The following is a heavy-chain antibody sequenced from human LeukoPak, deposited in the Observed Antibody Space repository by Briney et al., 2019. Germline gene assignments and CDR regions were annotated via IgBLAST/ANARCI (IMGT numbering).Heavy chain of an antibody. Sequence: GGSLRLSCAASGFTFSSYGMNWVRQAPGKGLEWVANIKQDGSEKYYVDSVKGRFTISRDNAKNSLYLQMNSLRAEDTAVYYCARGSTYSSGWYTGFDYWGQGTLVTVSS. CDR1: GFTFSSYG. V-gene: IGHV3-7*01. D-gene: IGHD6-19*01. J-gene: IGHJ4*02. CDR2: IKQDGSEK. CDR3: ARGSTYSSGWYTGFDY.